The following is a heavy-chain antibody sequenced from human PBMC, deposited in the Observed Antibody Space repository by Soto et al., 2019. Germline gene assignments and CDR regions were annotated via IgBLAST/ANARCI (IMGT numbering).Heavy chain of an antibody. CDR3: AREITMVRGVLDY. CDR2: ISSNGGST. D-gene: IGHD3-10*01. Sequence: EVQLVESGGGSVQPGGSLRLSCAASGFTFSSYAMHWVRQAPGKGLEYVSAISSNGGSTYYANSVKGRFTISKDNSKNTRYLQMYSLRAEDMAVYYCAREITMVRGVLDYGGQGTLVTVSS. CDR1: GFTFSSYA. J-gene: IGHJ4*02. V-gene: IGHV3-64*01.